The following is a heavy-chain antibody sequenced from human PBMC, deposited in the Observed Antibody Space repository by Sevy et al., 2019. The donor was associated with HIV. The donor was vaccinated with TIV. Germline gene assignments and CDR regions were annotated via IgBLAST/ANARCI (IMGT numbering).Heavy chain of an antibody. CDR3: VKGGSSGYYPYTFDI. J-gene: IGHJ3*02. CDR1: GFTFDDYG. CDR2: ISGHGGCA. V-gene: IGHV3-9*03. Sequence: GGSLRLSCVASGFTFDDYGIHWVRQPPGKGLDWVSAISGHGGCAGYAATVKGRITNSRDNAKDSLYLEMNSLRAEDMSLYYWVKGGSSGYYPYTFDIWGQGTKVTVSS. D-gene: IGHD6-25*01.